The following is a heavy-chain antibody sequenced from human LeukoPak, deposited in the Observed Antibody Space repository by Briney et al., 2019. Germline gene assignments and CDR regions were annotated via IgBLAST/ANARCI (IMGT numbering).Heavy chain of an antibody. D-gene: IGHD2-2*01. J-gene: IGHJ3*01. Sequence: PSETLSLTCTVSGDSISDYYWGWIRQPPGKGPEWIGYIYSSGSTNYSPSLKSRVAISVDTSKNQFSLNLNSVTAADTAMYYCARYQKGGGAFDCWGQGTMVTVSS. CDR2: IYSSGST. CDR1: GDSISDYY. CDR3: ARYQKGGGAFDC. V-gene: IGHV4-59*01.